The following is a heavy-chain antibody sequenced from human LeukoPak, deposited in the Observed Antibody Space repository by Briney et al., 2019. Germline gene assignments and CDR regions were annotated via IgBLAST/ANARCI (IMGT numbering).Heavy chain of an antibody. CDR3: ASLPYYYDSSGYSYYFDY. CDR1: GGSISGSSYY. V-gene: IGHV4-39*01. CDR2: IYYSGST. J-gene: IGHJ4*02. D-gene: IGHD3-22*01. Sequence: SETLSPTCTVSGGSISGSSYYWGWIRQPPGKGLEWIGSIYYSGSTYYNPSLKSRVTISVDTSKNQFSLKLSSVTAADTAVYYCASLPYYYDSSGYSYYFDYWGQGTLVTVSS.